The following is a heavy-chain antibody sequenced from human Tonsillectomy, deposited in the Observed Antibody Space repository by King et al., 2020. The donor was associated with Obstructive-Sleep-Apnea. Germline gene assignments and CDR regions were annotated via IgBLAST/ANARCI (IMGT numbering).Heavy chain of an antibody. V-gene: IGHV4-34*01. CDR3: ARPPGKYYYGMDV. D-gene: IGHD3-10*01. CDR2: INHSGST. J-gene: IGHJ6*02. Sequence: VQLQQWGAGLLKPSETLSLTCAVYGGSFSGYYWSWIRQPPGKGLEWIGEINHSGSTNYNPSLKSRVTISVDTSKNQFSLKLSSVTAADTAGYYCARPPGKYYYGMDVWGQGTTVTVSS. CDR1: GGSFSGYY.